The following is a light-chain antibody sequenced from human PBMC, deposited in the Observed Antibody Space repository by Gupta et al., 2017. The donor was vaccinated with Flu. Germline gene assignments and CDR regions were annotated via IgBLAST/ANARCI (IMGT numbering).Light chain of an antibody. CDR1: QSVSTY. Sequence: EIVLTQSPATLSLPPGERATLSCRASQSVSTYLAWYQQKPGQTPRLLIYDASNRATGIPARFSGSGSGTDFTLTISSLEPEDFAVYYCQKRSNWPPYTFGQGTRLEIK. V-gene: IGKV3-11*01. CDR3: QKRSNWPPYT. CDR2: DAS. J-gene: IGKJ2*01.